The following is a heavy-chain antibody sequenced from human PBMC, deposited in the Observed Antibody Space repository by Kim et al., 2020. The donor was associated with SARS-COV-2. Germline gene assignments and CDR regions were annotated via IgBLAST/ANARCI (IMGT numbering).Heavy chain of an antibody. CDR3: ARHRQDYYDSSGYYYGGDYFDY. Sequence: SETLSLTCTVSGGSISSSSYYWGWIRQPPGKGLEWIGSIYYSGSTYYNPSLKSRVTISVDTSKNQFSLKLSSVTAADTAVYYCARHRQDYYDSSGYYYGGDYFDYWGQGTLVTVSS. J-gene: IGHJ4*02. CDR1: GGSISSSSYY. CDR2: IYYSGST. D-gene: IGHD3-22*01. V-gene: IGHV4-39*01.